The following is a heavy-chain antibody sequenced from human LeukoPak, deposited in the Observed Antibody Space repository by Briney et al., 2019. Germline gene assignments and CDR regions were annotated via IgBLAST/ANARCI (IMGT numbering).Heavy chain of an antibody. CDR2: IRSGGAR. V-gene: IGHV3-15*01. Sequence: GGSLRLSCTASGFIFSHAWMTWVRQAPGKGLQWLGRIRSGGAREYAAPAQGRFTISRDDSRNTVYLEMNNLDTDDTAVYFCAVDTPVIDAQIDYWGQGTLVTVSS. CDR3: AVDTPVIDAQIDY. D-gene: IGHD3-16*02. J-gene: IGHJ4*02. CDR1: GFIFSHAW.